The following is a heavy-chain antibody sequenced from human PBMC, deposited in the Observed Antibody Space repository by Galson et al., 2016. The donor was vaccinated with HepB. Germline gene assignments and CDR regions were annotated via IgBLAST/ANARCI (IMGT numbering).Heavy chain of an antibody. J-gene: IGHJ4*02. CDR3: ARGERGSYNSGYFDY. V-gene: IGHV3-48*02. CDR2: ISSYSSTT. Sequence: SLRLSCAASGFTFSLYSMNWVRQAPGKGLEWVSYISSYSSTTHYADSVKGRSTISRDNAKNSLYLQMNSLRDEDTAVYYCARGERGSYNSGYFDYWGQGTLVTVSS. CDR1: GFTFSLYS. D-gene: IGHD1-26*01.